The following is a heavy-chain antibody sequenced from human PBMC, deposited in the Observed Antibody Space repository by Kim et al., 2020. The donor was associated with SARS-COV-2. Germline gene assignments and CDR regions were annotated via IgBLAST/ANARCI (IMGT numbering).Heavy chain of an antibody. CDR3: ARVRRGVTYIDY. D-gene: IGHD1-20*01. CDR1: GGSVSSGSYY. J-gene: IGHJ4*02. CDR2: IYYSGST. Sequence: SETLSLTCTVSGGSVSSGSYYWSWIRQPPGKGLEWIGYIYYSGSTNYNPSLKSRVIISVDTSKNQFSLNLSSVTAADTAVYYCARVRRGVTYIDYWGQGTLVTVSS. V-gene: IGHV4-61*01.